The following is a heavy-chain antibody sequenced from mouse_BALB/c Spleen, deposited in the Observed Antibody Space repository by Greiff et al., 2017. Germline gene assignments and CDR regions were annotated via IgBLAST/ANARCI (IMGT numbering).Heavy chain of an antibody. V-gene: IGHV2-6-2*01. J-gene: IGHJ4*01. Sequence: QEQLKQSGPDLVAPSQSLSITCTVSGFSLTSYGVHWVRQPPGKGLEWLVVIWSDGSTTYNSALKSRLSISKDNSKSQVFLKMNSLQTDDTAMYYCARPNRYDYAMDYWGQGTSVTVSS. D-gene: IGHD2-14*01. CDR1: GFSLTSYG. CDR2: IWSDGST. CDR3: ARPNRYDYAMDY.